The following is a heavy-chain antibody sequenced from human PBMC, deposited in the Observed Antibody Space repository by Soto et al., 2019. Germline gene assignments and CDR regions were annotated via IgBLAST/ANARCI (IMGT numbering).Heavy chain of an antibody. Sequence: EVQLVESGGGQVRPGGSLRLSCAVSGFTFRNFAMNWVRQAPGKGLEWVSSISSTGGSIYYAESLKGRFTVSRDNAQKFLYRQMNRLRVEDTAVCYCARAVREMATTPHGYWGQGTLVTVAS. CDR3: ARAVREMATTPHGY. V-gene: IGHV3-21*01. CDR1: GFTFRNFA. CDR2: ISSTGGSI. J-gene: IGHJ4*02. D-gene: IGHD5-12*01.